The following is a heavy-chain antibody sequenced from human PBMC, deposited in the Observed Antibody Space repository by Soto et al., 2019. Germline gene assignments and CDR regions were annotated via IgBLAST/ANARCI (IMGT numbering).Heavy chain of an antibody. CDR2: ISAYNGNT. J-gene: IGHJ4*02. CDR1: GYTFTSYY. D-gene: IGHD3-10*01. V-gene: IGHV1-18*04. Sequence: ASVKVSCKASGYTFTSYYMHWVRQAPGQGLEWMGWISAYNGNTNYAQKLQGRVTMTTDTSTSTAYMELRSLRSDDTAVYYCARDEGRDRLWFGELLKPLDYWGQGTLVTVSS. CDR3: ARDEGRDRLWFGELLKPLDY.